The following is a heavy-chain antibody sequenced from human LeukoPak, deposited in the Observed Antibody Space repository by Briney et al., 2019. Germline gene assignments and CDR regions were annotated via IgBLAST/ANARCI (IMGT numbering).Heavy chain of an antibody. Sequence: GGSLRLYCAASGFTYSSYSMKWVRQAPGKGREWVSYISRRSSSIYYADSVKGRFTISRDNAKNSLYLQMNSLRAEDTAVYYCARDLSEPHWYSSGWSLDVWGQGTTVTVSS. J-gene: IGHJ6*02. CDR3: ARDLSEPHWYSSGWSLDV. D-gene: IGHD6-19*01. V-gene: IGHV3-48*04. CDR2: ISRRSSSI. CDR1: GFTYSSYS.